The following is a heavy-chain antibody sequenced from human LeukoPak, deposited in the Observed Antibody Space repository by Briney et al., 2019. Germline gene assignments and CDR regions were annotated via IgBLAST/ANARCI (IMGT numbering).Heavy chain of an antibody. CDR2: INPSGGST. Sequence: ASVKVSCKASGYTFTSYYMHWVRQAPGQGLEWMGIINPSGGSTSYAQKFQGRVTMTRDTSTCTVYMELSSLRSEDTAVYYCARGPPPRYSSGWYGWYFDLWGRGTLVTVSS. CDR1: GYTFTSYY. CDR3: ARGPPPRYSSGWYGWYFDL. D-gene: IGHD6-19*01. J-gene: IGHJ2*01. V-gene: IGHV1-46*01.